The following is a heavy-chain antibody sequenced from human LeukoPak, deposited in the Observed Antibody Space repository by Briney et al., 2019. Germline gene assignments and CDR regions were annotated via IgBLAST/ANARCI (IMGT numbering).Heavy chain of an antibody. CDR1: GGSISSYY. Sequence: SETLSLTCTVSGGSISSYYWSWIRQPPGKGLEWIGYIYYSGSTNYNPSLRSRVTISVDTSKNQFSLKASSVTAADTAVYYCARGTYYYDSSGLNWFDPWGQGTLVTVSS. D-gene: IGHD3-22*01. CDR2: IYYSGST. CDR3: ARGTYYYDSSGLNWFDP. J-gene: IGHJ5*02. V-gene: IGHV4-59*08.